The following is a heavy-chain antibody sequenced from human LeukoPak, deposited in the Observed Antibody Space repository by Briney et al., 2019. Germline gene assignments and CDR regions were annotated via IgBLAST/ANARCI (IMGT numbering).Heavy chain of an antibody. CDR1: GFTFSRCS. D-gene: IGHD5-12*01. CDR2: ISSSSSPT. V-gene: IGHV3-48*02. Sequence: TGGSLRLSCAASGFTFSRCSMIWVRQAPGKGLEWISYISSSSSPTYYADSVKGRFTVSRDNAKNSLYLQMNSLRDEDTALYYCAKLEWATKQFDHWGQGTLVTVSS. J-gene: IGHJ4*02. CDR3: AKLEWATKQFDH.